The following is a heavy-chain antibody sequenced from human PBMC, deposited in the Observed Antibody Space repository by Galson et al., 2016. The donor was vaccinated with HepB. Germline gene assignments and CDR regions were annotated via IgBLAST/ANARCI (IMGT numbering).Heavy chain of an antibody. CDR3: ARDAPVHDFWTGYSPFDF. CDR1: GASILTSRYY. CDR2: IFYSGNT. D-gene: IGHD3/OR15-3a*01. Sequence: SETLSLTCAVSGASILTSRYYWGWIRQPPGKALEWIGSIFYSGNTYYNPSLKSRITISVDTSQNHFSLQLNSVTAADTAIYYCARDAPVHDFWTGYSPFDFGGHGILVTVSS. V-gene: IGHV4-39*07. J-gene: IGHJ4*01.